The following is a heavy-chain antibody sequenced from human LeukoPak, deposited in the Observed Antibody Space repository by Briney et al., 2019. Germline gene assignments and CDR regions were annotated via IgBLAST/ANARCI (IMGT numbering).Heavy chain of an antibody. CDR2: IYYSGST. V-gene: IGHV4-59*08. J-gene: IGHJ4*02. CDR3: ARHPPKSFFDY. CDR1: GGSISNYY. Sequence: SETLSLTCTVSGGSISNYYWSWIRQPPGKGLEWIAYIYYSGSTNYNPSLKSRVTISIDTSKNQFSLNLNSVTAADTAVYYCARHPPKSFFDYWGQGTLVTVSS. D-gene: IGHD1-26*01.